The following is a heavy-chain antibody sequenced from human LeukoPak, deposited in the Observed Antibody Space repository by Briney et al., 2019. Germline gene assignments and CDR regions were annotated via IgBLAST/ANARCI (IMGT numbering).Heavy chain of an antibody. CDR1: GFIFDDYA. Sequence: GGSLRLSCAASGFIFDDYAMHWVRQAPGKGLEWVSGISWNSGSIVYADSVRGRFTISRDNAKNSLYLQMNSLRAEDTALYYCAKDPYGSGNSNWFDPWGQGTLVTVSS. CDR2: ISWNSGSI. J-gene: IGHJ5*02. CDR3: AKDPYGSGNSNWFDP. D-gene: IGHD3-10*01. V-gene: IGHV3-9*01.